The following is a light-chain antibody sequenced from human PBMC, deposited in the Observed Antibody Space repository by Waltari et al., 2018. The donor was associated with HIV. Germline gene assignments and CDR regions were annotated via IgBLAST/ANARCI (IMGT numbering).Light chain of an antibody. CDR1: QSLSNRF. V-gene: IGKV3-20*01. Sequence: EIVLTQSPAMLSLSPGERATLSCRASQSLSNRFLAWYQQKPGQAPRLLIFGTSSRATGIPDRFSGSGSGTDFTLTIRRLEPEDFALYYCQQYGSLLTFGGGTKVEVK. CDR2: GTS. CDR3: QQYGSLLT. J-gene: IGKJ4*01.